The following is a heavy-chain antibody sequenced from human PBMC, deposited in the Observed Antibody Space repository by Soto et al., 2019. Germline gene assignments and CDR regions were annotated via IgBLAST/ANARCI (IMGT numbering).Heavy chain of an antibody. CDR2: ISAYNGDT. D-gene: IGHD1-1*01. Sequence: ASVKVSCKPSGYTFTSHGISWVRWAPGRGLEWMGWISAYNGDTKYAQRVQDRVSMTTDTSTATAYIELRSLRFDDTAIYFCARNHWKPDYLEGFDFWG. CDR1: GYTFTSHG. CDR3: ARNHWKPDYLEGFDF. V-gene: IGHV1-18*04. J-gene: IGHJ4*01.